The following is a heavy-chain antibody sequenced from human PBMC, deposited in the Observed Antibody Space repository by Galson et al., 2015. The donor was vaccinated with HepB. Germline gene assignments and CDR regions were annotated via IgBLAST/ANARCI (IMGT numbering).Heavy chain of an antibody. CDR3: ARQRFFDY. CDR2: IYPGGSDT. CDR1: GYNFADYW. D-gene: IGHD3-3*01. V-gene: IGHV5-51*01. J-gene: IGHJ4*02. Sequence: QSGAEVKKPGESLKISCKVSGYNFADYWIGWVRQVPGKGLEWMEIIYPGGSDTRYSPSFQGQVTISVDKSISTAYLQWTSLKASDTAMYYCARQRFFDYWGQGTLVTVSS.